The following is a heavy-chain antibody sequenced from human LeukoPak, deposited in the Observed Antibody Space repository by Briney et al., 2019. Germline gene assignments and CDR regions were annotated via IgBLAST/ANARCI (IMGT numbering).Heavy chain of an antibody. Sequence: HGESLKISCKGSGYSFTSYWIGWVRQMPGKGLEWMGIICPGDSDTRYSPSFQGQVTISADKSISTAYLRWSTLKASDTAMYYCARTFSPVDTAMDVNFDYWGQGTLVTVSS. J-gene: IGHJ4*02. V-gene: IGHV5-51*01. CDR3: ARTFSPVDTAMDVNFDY. D-gene: IGHD5-18*01. CDR2: ICPGDSDT. CDR1: GYSFTSYW.